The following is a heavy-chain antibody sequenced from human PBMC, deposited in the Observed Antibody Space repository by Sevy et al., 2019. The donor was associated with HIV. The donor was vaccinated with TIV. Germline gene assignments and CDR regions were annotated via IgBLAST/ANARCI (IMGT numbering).Heavy chain of an antibody. CDR2: IYYSGST. J-gene: IGHJ4*02. Sequence: SETLSLTCTVSGGSISSYYWSWIRQPPGKGLEWIGYIYYSGSTNYSPSLKSRVTISVDTSKNQFSLKLSSVTAADTAVYYCARADSIAARRFFDYWGQGTLVTVSS. CDR1: GGSISSYY. V-gene: IGHV4-59*01. CDR3: ARADSIAARRFFDY. D-gene: IGHD6-6*01.